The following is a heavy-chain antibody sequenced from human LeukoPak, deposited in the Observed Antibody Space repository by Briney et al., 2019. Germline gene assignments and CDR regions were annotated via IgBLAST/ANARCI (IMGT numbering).Heavy chain of an antibody. J-gene: IGHJ4*02. V-gene: IGHV4-31*03. D-gene: IGHD2-2*01. CDR2: IYYSGST. Sequence: SETLSLTCTVSGGSISSGGYYWSWIRQHPGKGLEWIGYIYYSGSTYYNPSLKSRVTISVDTSKNQFSLKLSSVTAADMAVYYCARGSSSSSLDYWGQGTLVTVSS. CDR1: GGSISSGGYY. CDR3: ARGSSSSSLDY.